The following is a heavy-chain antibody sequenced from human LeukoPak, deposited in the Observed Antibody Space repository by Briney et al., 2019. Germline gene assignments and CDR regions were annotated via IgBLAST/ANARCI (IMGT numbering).Heavy chain of an antibody. J-gene: IGHJ4*02. CDR3: ARRSDSGSDDGEDYFDY. V-gene: IGHV4-39*01. CDR1: GGSIYSTTFY. Sequence: SETLSLTCTVSGGSIYSTTFYWGWIRQPPGKGLEWIGSMYYDGSTYHNPSLKSRVTISVDTSNNQFSLKLTSVTAADTAVYFCARRSDSGSDDGEDYFDYWGQGTLVTVSS. CDR2: MYYDGST. D-gene: IGHD1-26*01.